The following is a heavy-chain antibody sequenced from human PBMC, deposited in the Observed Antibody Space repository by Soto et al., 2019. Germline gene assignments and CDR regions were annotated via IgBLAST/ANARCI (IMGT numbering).Heavy chain of an antibody. CDR2: IYHSGSS. V-gene: IGHV4-30-2*01. CDR3: ARNRYSGYWWYFDL. D-gene: IGHD5-12*01. CDR1: GGSISSGGYS. J-gene: IGHJ2*01. Sequence: QLQLQESGSGLVKPSQTLSLTCAVSGGSISSGGYSWSWIRQPPGKGLEWIGYIYHSGSSYYNPSLTSRVTISVDRSKNQFSLKLTSVTAADTAVYYCARNRYSGYWWYFDLWGRGTLVTVSS.